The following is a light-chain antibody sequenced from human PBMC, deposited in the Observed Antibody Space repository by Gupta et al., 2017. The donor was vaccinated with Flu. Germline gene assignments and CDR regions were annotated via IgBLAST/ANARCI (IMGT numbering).Light chain of an antibody. V-gene: IGKV3-11*01. CDR1: QTVDTY. CDR2: DIS. CDR3: QQRKSWPLT. Sequence: EILLTQSPATLSWSPGESATLSCRASQTVDTYLNWYQQKPGQAPRLVIYDISIRATGIPARFSGSGSGTDFTLTISSLEPEDFAVYYCQQRKSWPLTFGGGTKVEIK. J-gene: IGKJ4*01.